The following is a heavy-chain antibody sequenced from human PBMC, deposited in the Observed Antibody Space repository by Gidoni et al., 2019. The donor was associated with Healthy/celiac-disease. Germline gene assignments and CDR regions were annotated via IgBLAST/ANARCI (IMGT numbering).Heavy chain of an antibody. Sequence: QVQLVQSGAEVKKPGASGKVSCKASGYTVPSYGISWVRQAPGQGLEWMGWISAYNGNTNYAQKLQGRVTMTTDTSTSTAYMELRSLRSDDTAVYYCARVHRLGIAVDEDFDYWGQGTLVTVSS. J-gene: IGHJ4*02. CDR3: ARVHRLGIAVDEDFDY. CDR1: GYTVPSYG. CDR2: ISAYNGNT. V-gene: IGHV1-18*01. D-gene: IGHD6-19*01.